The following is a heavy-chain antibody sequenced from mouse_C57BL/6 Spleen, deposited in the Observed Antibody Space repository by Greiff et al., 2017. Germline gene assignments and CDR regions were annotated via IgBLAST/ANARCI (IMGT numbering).Heavy chain of an antibody. D-gene: IGHD2-12*01. J-gene: IGHJ3*01. CDR2: ISSGSSTI. V-gene: IGHV5-17*01. CDR3: ARGDDRFAY. CDR1: GFTFSDYG. Sequence: EVQRVESGGGLVKPGGSLKLSCAASGFTFSDYGMHWVRQAPEKGLEWVAYISSGSSTIYYADTVKGRFTISRDNAKNTLFLQMTSLRSEDTAMYYCARGDDRFAYWGQGTLVTVSA.